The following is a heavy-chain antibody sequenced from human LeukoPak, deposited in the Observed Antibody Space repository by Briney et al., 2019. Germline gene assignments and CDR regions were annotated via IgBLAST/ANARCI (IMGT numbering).Heavy chain of an antibody. CDR1: GYNFTTYW. D-gene: IGHD6-19*01. CDR3: AGSSGWYGPSDS. Sequence: GESLRISCRGSGYNFTTYWINWVRQMPGKGLEWMGRIDPSDSYTNYSPSFQGHVTISADKSISTAYLQWSSLKASDTAMYYCAGSSGWYGPSDSWGQGTLVTVSS. CDR2: IDPSDSYT. V-gene: IGHV5-10-1*01. J-gene: IGHJ5*01.